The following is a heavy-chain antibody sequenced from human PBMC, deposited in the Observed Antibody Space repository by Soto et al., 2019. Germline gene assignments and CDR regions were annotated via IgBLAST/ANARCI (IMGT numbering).Heavy chain of an antibody. CDR3: VKDFRAAGMIVHDS. J-gene: IGHJ5*01. CDR2: ISGSGGGE. V-gene: IGHV3-23*01. CDR1: GFCFNRFS. Sequence: GGSLTLSCAASGFCFNRFSIGWVRQAPEKGLEWVSSISGSGGGERYADSVKGRFIISRDVSRSTLYLQMNSLRVEDMAVYYCVKDFRAAGMIVHDSWGQGTLVTVSS. D-gene: IGHD3-22*01.